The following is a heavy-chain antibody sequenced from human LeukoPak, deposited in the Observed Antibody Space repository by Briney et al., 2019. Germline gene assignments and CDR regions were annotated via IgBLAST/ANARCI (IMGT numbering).Heavy chain of an antibody. J-gene: IGHJ4*02. D-gene: IGHD3-3*01. Sequence: GASLKISYKASGSSFNYYWSAWVHPTPGKGLEWMGIIYPDDSDSTYSPSFQGQATISVDKSINTAYLLCSSLKASNTAIYYCARVGSVTNFGVVSYYFDYWGQGTLVTVSS. CDR2: IYPDDSDS. V-gene: IGHV5-51*07. CDR3: ARVGSVTNFGVVSYYFDY. CDR1: GSSFNYYW.